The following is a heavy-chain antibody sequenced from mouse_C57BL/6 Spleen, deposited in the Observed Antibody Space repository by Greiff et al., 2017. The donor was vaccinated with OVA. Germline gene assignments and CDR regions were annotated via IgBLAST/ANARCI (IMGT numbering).Heavy chain of an antibody. V-gene: IGHV1-84*01. D-gene: IGHD1-1*01. CDR2: IYPGSGNT. CDR3: AGGELSGSSLWYFDV. CDR1: GYTFTDYY. J-gene: IGHJ1*03. Sequence: QVQLKESGPELVKPGVSVKISCKASGYTFTDYYINWVKQRPGQGLEWIGWIYPGSGNTKYNEKFKGKATLTVDTSSSTAYMQLSSLTSEDSAVYSCAGGELSGSSLWYFDVWGTGTTVTVSS.